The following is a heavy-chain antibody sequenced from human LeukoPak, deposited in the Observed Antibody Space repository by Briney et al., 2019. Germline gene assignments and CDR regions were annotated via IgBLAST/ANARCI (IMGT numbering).Heavy chain of an antibody. D-gene: IGHD2-8*02. Sequence: GGTLRLSCAASGGTFSNYGMSWVRKAPGKGLEWVSTSSGSDSSTYYADSVKGRFTISRDTSKNTLYLQMNSLRAEDTAIYYCATYRQVLLPFEAWGQGTLVTVAS. CDR2: SSGSDSST. J-gene: IGHJ5*02. CDR1: GGTFSNYG. CDR3: ATYRQVLLPFEA. V-gene: IGHV3-23*01.